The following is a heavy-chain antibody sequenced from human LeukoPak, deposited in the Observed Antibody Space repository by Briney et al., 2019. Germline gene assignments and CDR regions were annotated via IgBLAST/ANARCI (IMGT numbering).Heavy chain of an antibody. V-gene: IGHV3-23*01. CDR2: ISGSGGST. Sequence: GGSLRLSCAASGFTFSSYAMSWVRQAPGKGLEWVSAISGSGGSTYYADSVKGRFTISRDNSKNTLYLQMNSLRAEDTAVYHCAKDGDIVLMVYGNFDYWGQGTLVTVSS. J-gene: IGHJ4*02. D-gene: IGHD2-8*01. CDR1: GFTFSSYA. CDR3: AKDGDIVLMVYGNFDY.